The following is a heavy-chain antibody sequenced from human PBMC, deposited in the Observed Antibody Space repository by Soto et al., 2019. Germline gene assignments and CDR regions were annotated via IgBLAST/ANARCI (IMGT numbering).Heavy chain of an antibody. J-gene: IGHJ5*02. Sequence: GGSLRLSCAASGFTFSSYAMSWVRQAPGKGLEWVSAISGSGGSTYYADSVKGRFTISRDNSKNTLYLQMNSLRVEDTAVYYCAKDPGCITIFGVVIIPVGWFDPWGQGTLVTVSS. CDR3: AKDPGCITIFGVVIIPVGWFDP. CDR2: ISGSGGST. D-gene: IGHD3-3*01. V-gene: IGHV3-23*01. CDR1: GFTFSSYA.